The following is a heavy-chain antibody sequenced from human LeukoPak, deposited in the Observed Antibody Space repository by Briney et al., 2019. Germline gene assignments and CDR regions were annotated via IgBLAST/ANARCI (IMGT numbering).Heavy chain of an antibody. Sequence: PGGSLRLSCAASGFTFSSYAMSWVRQAPGKGLEWVSSISSSSSYIYYADSVKGRFTISRDNAKNSLYLQMNSLRAEDTAVYYCARVIYGGNSVGFDYWGQGTLVTVSS. CDR1: GFTFSSYA. V-gene: IGHV3-21*01. J-gene: IGHJ4*02. CDR2: ISSSSSYI. CDR3: ARVIYGGNSVGFDY. D-gene: IGHD4-23*01.